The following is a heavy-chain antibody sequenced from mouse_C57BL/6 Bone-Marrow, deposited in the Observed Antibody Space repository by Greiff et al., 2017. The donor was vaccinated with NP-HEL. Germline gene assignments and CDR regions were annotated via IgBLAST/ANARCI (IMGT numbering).Heavy chain of an antibody. CDR1: GYAFSSSW. V-gene: IGHV1-82*01. Sequence: QVQLKESGPELVKPGASVKISCKASGYAFSSSWMNWVKQRPGKGLEWIGRIYPGDGDTNYNGKFKGKATLTADKSSSTAYMQLSSLTSEDSAVYFCARYSNYCSFAYWGQGTLVTVSA. D-gene: IGHD2-5*01. CDR2: IYPGDGDT. CDR3: ARYSNYCSFAY. J-gene: IGHJ3*01.